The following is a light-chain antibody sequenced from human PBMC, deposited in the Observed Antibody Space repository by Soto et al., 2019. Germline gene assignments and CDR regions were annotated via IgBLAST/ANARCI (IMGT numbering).Light chain of an antibody. CDR3: QQYNSYLIT. J-gene: IGKJ5*01. CDR2: DAS. CDR1: QSISSW. V-gene: IGKV1-5*01. Sequence: DIQMTQSPSTLSATAGDRVTITCRASQSISSWLAWYQHKPGEAPKLLIYDASNLDSGVPSRFSGSGSGTEFTLTINSLQPDDFATYYCQQYNSYLITFGQGTRLEIK.